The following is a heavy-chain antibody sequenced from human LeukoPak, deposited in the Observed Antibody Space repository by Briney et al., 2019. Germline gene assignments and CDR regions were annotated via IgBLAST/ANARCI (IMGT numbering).Heavy chain of an antibody. CDR3: ARRYCSGGSCYLLFDY. J-gene: IGHJ4*02. Sequence: GESLKISCKGSGYSFTNYWIGWVRQMPGKGLEWMGIIYPGDSDTRYNPSFQGQVTISADKSISTAYLQWSSLKASDTAMYYCARRYCSGGSCYLLFDYWGQGTLVTVSS. CDR2: IYPGDSDT. CDR1: GYSFTNYW. V-gene: IGHV5-51*01. D-gene: IGHD2-15*01.